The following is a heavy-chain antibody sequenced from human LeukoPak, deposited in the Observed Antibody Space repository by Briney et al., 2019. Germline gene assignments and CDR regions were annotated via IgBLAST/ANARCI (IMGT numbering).Heavy chain of an antibody. CDR2: ISGSGGST. CDR1: VLTLKSYA. V-gene: IGHV3-23*01. D-gene: IGHD6-13*01. CDR3: AKPLRAETVYRQHYFDY. J-gene: IGHJ4*02. Sequence: PGGSLRLSCAASVLTLKSYATRWVRQAPGKGLEWVSAISGSGGSTYYADSVKGRFTISRDNSKNTLYLQMNSLRAGDTCIYWCAKPLRAETVYRQHYFDYWGQGTLVTVSS.